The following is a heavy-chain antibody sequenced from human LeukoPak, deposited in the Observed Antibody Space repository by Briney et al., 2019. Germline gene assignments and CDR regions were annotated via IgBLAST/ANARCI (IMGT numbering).Heavy chain of an antibody. Sequence: TGGSLRLSCAASGFTFSSYSMNWVRQAPGKGLEWVGRIKSKTDGGTTDYAAPVKGRFTISRDDSKNTLYLQMNSLKTEDTAVYYCTTKTLWFGELLEYWGQGTLVTVSS. CDR1: GFTFSSYS. D-gene: IGHD3-10*01. CDR3: TTKTLWFGELLEY. V-gene: IGHV3-15*01. CDR2: IKSKTDGGTT. J-gene: IGHJ4*02.